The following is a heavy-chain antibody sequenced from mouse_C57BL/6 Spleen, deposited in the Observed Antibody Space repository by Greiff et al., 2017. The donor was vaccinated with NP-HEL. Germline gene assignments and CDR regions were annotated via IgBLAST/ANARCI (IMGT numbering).Heavy chain of an antibody. CDR2: INPSTGGT. CDR3: ASYYYGSSYYWYFDV. V-gene: IGHV1-42*01. D-gene: IGHD1-1*01. Sequence: EVKLMESGPELVKPGASVKISCKASGYSFTGYYMNWVKQSPEKSLEWIGEINPSTGGTTYNQKFKAKATLTVDKSSSTAYMQLKSLTSEDSAVYYCASYYYGSSYYWYFDVWGTRTTVTVSS. J-gene: IGHJ1*03. CDR1: GYSFTGYY.